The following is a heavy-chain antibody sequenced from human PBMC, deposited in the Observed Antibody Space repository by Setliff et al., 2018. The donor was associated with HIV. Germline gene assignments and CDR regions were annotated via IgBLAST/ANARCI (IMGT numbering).Heavy chain of an antibody. CDR2: ISGSGGST. V-gene: IGHV3-23*01. Sequence: GESLKISCSASGFTFSSYSMNWVRQAPGKGLEWVSAISGSGGSTYYADSVKGRFTISRDNSKNTLYLQMNSLRAEDTAVYYCARVSPWFDPWGQGTLVTVSS. J-gene: IGHJ5*02. CDR1: GFTFSSYS. CDR3: ARVSPWFDP.